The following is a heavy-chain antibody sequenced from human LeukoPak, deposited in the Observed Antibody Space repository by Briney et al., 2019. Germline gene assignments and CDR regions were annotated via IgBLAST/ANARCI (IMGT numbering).Heavy chain of an antibody. V-gene: IGHV3-7*01. J-gene: IGHJ2*01. CDR3: ARRYFDL. Sequence: AGGSLRLSCAASGFTLSGYWMHWVRQAPGRGLEWVANINQDGSQTYYLGSVKGRFTISRDDAKESLYLQMTSLRVDDTAVYYCARRYFDLWGRGTLVSVSS. CDR2: INQDGSQT. CDR1: GFTLSGYW.